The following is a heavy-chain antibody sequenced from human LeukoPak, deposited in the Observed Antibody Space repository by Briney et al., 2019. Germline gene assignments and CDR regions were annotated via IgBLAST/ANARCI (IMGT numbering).Heavy chain of an antibody. D-gene: IGHD2-21*02. J-gene: IGHJ4*02. V-gene: IGHV3-33*08. CDR3: ATVRGCGGDCYYLDY. Sequence: LSLTCTVSGGSISSGGYYWSWIRQHPGKGLEWVTIIWYDGSNKYYADSVKGRFIISRDNSKNTLYLQMNSLRAEDTAVYYCATVRGCGGDCYYLDYWGQGTLVTVSS. CDR2: IWYDGSNK. CDR1: GGSISSGGYY.